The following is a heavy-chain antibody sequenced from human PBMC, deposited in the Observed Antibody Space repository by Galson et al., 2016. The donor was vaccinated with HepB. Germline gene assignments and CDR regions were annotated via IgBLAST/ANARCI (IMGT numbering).Heavy chain of an antibody. CDR3: TRSGAGGNALDF. V-gene: IGHV7-4-1*02. J-gene: IGHJ3*01. Sequence: SVKVSCKASGYIFMSYALNWVRQAPGQGLEWMAWINTVTGNPTYAQDFTGRFVFSLDSSVSTAYLQINTLQAEDTAVYFCTRSGAGGNALDFWGQGTVVTVSS. CDR2: INTVTGNP. CDR1: GYIFMSYA. D-gene: IGHD3-10*01.